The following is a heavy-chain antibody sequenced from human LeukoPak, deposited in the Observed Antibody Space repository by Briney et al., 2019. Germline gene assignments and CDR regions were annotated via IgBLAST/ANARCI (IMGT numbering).Heavy chain of an antibody. J-gene: IGHJ3*02. Sequence: GGSLRLSCAASGFTFSDYYMSWIRQAPGKGLEWVSYISSSGSTIYYADSVKGRFTISRDNAKNSLYLQMNSLRAEDTAVYYCARSRVSSGWYFRADAFDIWGQGTMVTVSS. CDR2: ISSSGSTI. D-gene: IGHD6-19*01. CDR1: GFTFSDYY. CDR3: ARSRVSSGWYFRADAFDI. V-gene: IGHV3-11*04.